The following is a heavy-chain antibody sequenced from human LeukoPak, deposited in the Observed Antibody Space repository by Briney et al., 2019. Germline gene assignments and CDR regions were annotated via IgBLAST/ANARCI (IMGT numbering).Heavy chain of an antibody. V-gene: IGHV4-59*01. J-gene: IGHJ4*02. Sequence: SETLSLTCTVSGGSISSYYWSWIRQPPGKGLEWIGYIYYSGSTNYNPSLKSRVTISVDTSKNQFSLKLSSVTAADTAVYYCARSALGGVVTIYDYWGQGTPVTVSS. D-gene: IGHD4-23*01. CDR3: ARSALGGVVTIYDY. CDR1: GGSISSYY. CDR2: IYYSGST.